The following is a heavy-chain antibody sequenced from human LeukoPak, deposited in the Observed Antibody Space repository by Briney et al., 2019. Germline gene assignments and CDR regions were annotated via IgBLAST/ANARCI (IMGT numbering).Heavy chain of an antibody. CDR1: GFTFNNAW. V-gene: IGHV3-15*01. CDR3: ATWGDFWSGNYGGY. Sequence: GGPLRLSCAASGFTFNNAWMSWGRQAPGKGLEWVGRFKSKIDRGTTDYAAPVKGRFSISRDDSKNTVYLPMNSLKTEDTAVYYCATWGDFWSGNYGGYWGQGTLVTVSS. D-gene: IGHD3-3*01. CDR2: FKSKIDRGTT. J-gene: IGHJ4*02.